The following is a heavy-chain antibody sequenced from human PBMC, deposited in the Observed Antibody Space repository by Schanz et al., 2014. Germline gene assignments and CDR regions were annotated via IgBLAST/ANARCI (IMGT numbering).Heavy chain of an antibody. Sequence: QVQLVQSGPEVKKPGASVKVSCKASGYTFVSYSMHWVRQAPGQGLEWMGRISAYNGNTNYAQKLQGRVTMTTDTSTSTAYMELTSLRSEDTAVYYCARDGVDAAAGGNYWGQGTLVTVSS. CDR2: ISAYNGNT. CDR1: GYTFVSYS. CDR3: ARDGVDAAAGGNY. D-gene: IGHD6-13*01. J-gene: IGHJ4*02. V-gene: IGHV1-18*04.